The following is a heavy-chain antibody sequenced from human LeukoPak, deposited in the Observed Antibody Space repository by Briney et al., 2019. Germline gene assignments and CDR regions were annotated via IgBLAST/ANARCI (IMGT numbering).Heavy chain of an antibody. CDR2: ISSSGSTI. Sequence: GGSLRLSCAASGFTFSSYEMNWVGQAPGTGLEWVSYISSSGSTIYYADSVKGRFTISRDNAKNSLYLQKNSLRAEDTTVYYCAELGITMIGGVWGKETTVTISS. V-gene: IGHV3-48*03. J-gene: IGHJ6*03. D-gene: IGHD3-10*02. CDR3: AELGITMIGGV. CDR1: GFTFSSYE.